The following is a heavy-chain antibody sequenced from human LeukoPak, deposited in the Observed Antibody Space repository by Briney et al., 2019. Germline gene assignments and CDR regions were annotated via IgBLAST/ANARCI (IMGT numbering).Heavy chain of an antibody. J-gene: IGHJ5*02. CDR2: IIPIFGTA. CDR3: ARYRFVVVPAAIWRFFDP. D-gene: IGHD2-2*01. CDR1: GGTFSSYA. V-gene: IGHV1-69*13. Sequence: ASVKVSCKASGGTFSSYAISWVRQAPGQGLEWMGGIIPIFGTANYAQKFQGRVTITADESTSTAYMELSSLRSEDTAVYYCARYRFVVVPAAIWRFFDPWGQGTLVTVSS.